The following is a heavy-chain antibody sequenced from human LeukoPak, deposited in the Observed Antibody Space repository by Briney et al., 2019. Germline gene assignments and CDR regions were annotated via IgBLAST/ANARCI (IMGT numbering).Heavy chain of an antibody. CDR1: GLTFNRYW. Sequence: GALRLSCVASGLTFNRYWMSWLRQVPGKGLEWVANIKQDGTETHYVDSVKGRFTISRDNAKSSLYLQMNSLRAEDTAVYYCARDWNYGTPDYWGQGTLVTVSS. J-gene: IGHJ4*02. V-gene: IGHV3-7*01. D-gene: IGHD1-7*01. CDR3: ARDWNYGTPDY. CDR2: IKQDGTET.